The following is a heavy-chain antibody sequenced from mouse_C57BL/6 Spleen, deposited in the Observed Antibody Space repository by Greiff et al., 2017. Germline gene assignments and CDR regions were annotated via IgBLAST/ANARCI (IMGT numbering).Heavy chain of an antibody. D-gene: IGHD2-5*01. J-gene: IGHJ2*01. CDR3: ARQGSNLILYYCDY. CDR2: ISGGGGNT. CDR1: GFTFSSYT. V-gene: IGHV5-9*01. Sequence: EVQLVESGGGLVKPGGSLKLSCAASGFTFSSYTMSWVRQTPEKRLEWVATISGGGGNTYYPDSVKGRFTISRDNAKNTLYLQMSSLRSEDTALYYCARQGSNLILYYCDYWGQGTTRTVAS.